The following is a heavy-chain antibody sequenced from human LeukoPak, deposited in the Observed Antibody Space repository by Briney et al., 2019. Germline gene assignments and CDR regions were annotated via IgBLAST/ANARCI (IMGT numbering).Heavy chain of an antibody. V-gene: IGHV3-9*03. CDR1: GFTFDDYT. CDR3: AKDISSIVGSTRGFDY. Sequence: PGRSLRLSCAPSGFTFDDYTMHCVRHAPGEGLEWVSGISWNRGNIDYADSAKGRFTISRDKAKNSLYLQMNSLRAEDMALYYCAKDISSIVGSTRGFDYWGQGTLVTVSS. J-gene: IGHJ4*02. CDR2: ISWNRGNI. D-gene: IGHD1-26*01.